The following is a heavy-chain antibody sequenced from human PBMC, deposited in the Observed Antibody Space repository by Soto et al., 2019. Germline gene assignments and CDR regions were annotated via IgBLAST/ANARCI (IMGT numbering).Heavy chain of an antibody. CDR2: MNPNSGNT. Sequence: QVQLVQSGAEVKKPGASVKVSCKASGYTFTSYDINWVRQTSGQGLEWMGWMNPNSGNTGYAQKIQGRVTMTRNTSISTAYMELSSLRSEDTAVYYCAREWSYSSTFDYWGQGTLVTVSS. V-gene: IGHV1-8*01. CDR1: GYTFTSYD. D-gene: IGHD4-4*01. J-gene: IGHJ4*02. CDR3: AREWSYSSTFDY.